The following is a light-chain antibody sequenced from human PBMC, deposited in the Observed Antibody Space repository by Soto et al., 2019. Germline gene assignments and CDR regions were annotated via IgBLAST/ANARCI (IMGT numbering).Light chain of an antibody. J-gene: IGLJ3*02. CDR1: SSDLGAYDY. Sequence: QSALTQPASVSGSPGQSITISCTGTSSDLGAYDYVSWYQHHPGKAPELMIFDVSNRPSGISSRFSGSKSGNTASLTISGLQAEDEADYYCSSYTISRTSCVFCGGTKLTVL. V-gene: IGLV2-14*03. CDR2: DVS. CDR3: SSYTISRTSCV.